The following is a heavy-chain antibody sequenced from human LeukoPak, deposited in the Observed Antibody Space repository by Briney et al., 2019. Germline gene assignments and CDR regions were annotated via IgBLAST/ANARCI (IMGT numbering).Heavy chain of an antibody. J-gene: IGHJ3*02. V-gene: IGHV4-4*02. CDR3: ARDQWLLRGGDHDAFDI. Sequence: SETLSLTCAVPGGSISSTNWWSWVRQPPGKGLAWIGEIYHSGTTNYHPSLKSRVTISIDKSKNHFSLKLSSVTAADTAVYYCARDQWLLRGGDHDAFDIWGQGTMVTVSS. CDR2: IYHSGTT. CDR1: GGSISSTNW. D-gene: IGHD6-19*01.